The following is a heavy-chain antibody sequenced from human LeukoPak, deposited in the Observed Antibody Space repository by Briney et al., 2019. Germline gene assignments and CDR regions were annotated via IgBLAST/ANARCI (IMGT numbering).Heavy chain of an antibody. CDR3: AKVDSISWHWFDP. D-gene: IGHD6-13*01. Sequence: PGGSLRLSCAASGFTFSSYGMHWVRQAPGKGLEWVAFIRYDGSNKYYADSVKGRFTISSDNSKNTLYLQMNSLRAEDTAVYYCAKVDSISWHWFDPWGQGTLVTVSS. J-gene: IGHJ5*02. V-gene: IGHV3-30*02. CDR1: GFTFSSYG. CDR2: IRYDGSNK.